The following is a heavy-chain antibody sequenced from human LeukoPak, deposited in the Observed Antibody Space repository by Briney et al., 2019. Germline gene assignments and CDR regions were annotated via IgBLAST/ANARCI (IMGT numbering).Heavy chain of an antibody. V-gene: IGHV3-7*03. CDR2: IKEDGSER. J-gene: IGHJ4*02. D-gene: IGHD6-19*01. CDR3: AKTGYSSGWYFYYYY. CDR1: AFIFSGHW. Sequence: GGSLRLSCEGSAFIFSGHWMNWVRQTPGKGLEWVASIKEDGSERQYVDSVKGRFSISRDNTKGSLFLQLNSLRAEDTAVYYCAKTGYSSGWYFYYYYWGQGTLVTVSS.